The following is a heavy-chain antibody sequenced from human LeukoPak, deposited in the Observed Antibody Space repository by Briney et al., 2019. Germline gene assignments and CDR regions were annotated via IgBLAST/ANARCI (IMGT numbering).Heavy chain of an antibody. CDR3: ARGLRYCSGGRCYFSPPYYYYMDV. CDR2: MNPNSGNT. D-gene: IGHD2-15*01. CDR1: GYTFTSFD. J-gene: IGHJ6*03. V-gene: IGHV1-8*01. Sequence: ASVKVSCKASGYTFTSFDMNWVRQATGQGLEWMGWMNPNSGNTGYAQKFQGRVTMTRNTSISTAYMELSSLRSEDTAVYYCARGLRYCSGGRCYFSPPYYYYMDVWGKGTTVTVSS.